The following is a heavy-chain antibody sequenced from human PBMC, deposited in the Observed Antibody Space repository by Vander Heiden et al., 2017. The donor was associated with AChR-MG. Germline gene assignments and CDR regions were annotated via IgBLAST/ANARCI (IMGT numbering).Heavy chain of an antibody. D-gene: IGHD5-12*01. CDR3: ARDQGIREGYPGTVDY. Sequence: QVQLVDSGGGVVQPGGSLSLSCAASGFTFNQYGMHWVRQAPGRGLEWVATVWFDGTKQYYADSVKGRFTVSRDNSKNTLSLQMNSLRAEDTAVYYCARDQGIREGYPGTVDYWGRGTLVTVSS. CDR2: VWFDGTKQ. J-gene: IGHJ4*02. V-gene: IGHV3-33*01. CDR1: GFTFNQYG.